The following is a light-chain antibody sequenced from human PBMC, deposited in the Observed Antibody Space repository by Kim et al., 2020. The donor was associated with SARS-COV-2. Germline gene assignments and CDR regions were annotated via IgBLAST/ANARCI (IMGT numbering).Light chain of an antibody. Sequence: ASVGDRVTITCRASQGISNYLAWYQQKPGKVPKLLIYAASAMQSGVPSRFSGSGSGTDFTLTITSLQPEDVAAYYCQQCKSAPWTFGQGTKVDIK. CDR1: QGISNY. CDR3: QQCKSAPWT. CDR2: AAS. V-gene: IGKV1-27*01. J-gene: IGKJ1*01.